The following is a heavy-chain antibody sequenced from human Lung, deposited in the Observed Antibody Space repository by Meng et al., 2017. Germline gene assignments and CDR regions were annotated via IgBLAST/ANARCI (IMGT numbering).Heavy chain of an antibody. J-gene: IGHJ4*02. Sequence: GAGVKNPGASWKVSAKAFGTTFTSFGRHWVRQAPGQRLGWIGWINAGNGNTKYSQKFQGRVTITRDTSASTAYMELSSLRSEDTAVYYCARGDYCGGDCYWFDYWGQGTLVTVSS. CDR3: ARGDYCGGDCYWFDY. CDR1: GTTFTSFG. D-gene: IGHD2-21*02. V-gene: IGHV1-3*01. CDR2: INAGNGNT.